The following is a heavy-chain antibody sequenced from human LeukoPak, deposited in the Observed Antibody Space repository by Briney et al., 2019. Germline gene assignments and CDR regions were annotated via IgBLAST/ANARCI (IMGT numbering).Heavy chain of an antibody. CDR3: ARDRRVDYYYYMDV. V-gene: IGHV3-7*01. Sequence: PGGSLRLSCAASGFIFRTYWMSWVRQAPGKGLEWVANIKQEGSEKYYVDSVKGRFTISRDNAKNSLYLQMNSLRAEDTAVYYCARDRRVDYYYYMDVWGKGTTVTVSS. CDR2: IKQEGSEK. J-gene: IGHJ6*03. CDR1: GFIFRTYW. D-gene: IGHD2-15*01.